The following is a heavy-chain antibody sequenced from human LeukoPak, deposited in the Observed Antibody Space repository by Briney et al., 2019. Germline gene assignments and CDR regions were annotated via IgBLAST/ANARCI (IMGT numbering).Heavy chain of an antibody. J-gene: IGHJ4*02. CDR1: GVAFSGSA. CDR3: VRVGPGGNSDY. V-gene: IGHV3-73*01. CDR2: IRSKANNYAT. D-gene: IGHD4-23*01. Sequence: PGGSLKLSCAASGVAFSGSAMHWVRQTSGKGLEWVGRIRSKANNYATAYTASVKGRFTIYRDDSKNTAYLQTNSLKTEDTAVYYCVRVGPGGNSDYWGQGTLVTVSS.